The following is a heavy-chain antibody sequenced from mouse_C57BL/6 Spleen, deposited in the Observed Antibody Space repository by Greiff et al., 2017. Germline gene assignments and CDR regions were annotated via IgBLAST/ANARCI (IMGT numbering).Heavy chain of an antibody. CDR2: ISSGSSTI. V-gene: IGHV5-17*01. Sequence: EVQLVESGGGLVKPGGSLKLSCAASGFTFSDYGMHWVRQAPETGLEWVAYISSGSSTIYYADTVKGRFTISRDNAKNTLFLQMTSLRSEVTAMYYCARGYYGSSFYYFDYWGQGTTLTVSS. CDR3: ARGYYGSSFYYFDY. D-gene: IGHD1-1*01. CDR1: GFTFSDYG. J-gene: IGHJ2*01.